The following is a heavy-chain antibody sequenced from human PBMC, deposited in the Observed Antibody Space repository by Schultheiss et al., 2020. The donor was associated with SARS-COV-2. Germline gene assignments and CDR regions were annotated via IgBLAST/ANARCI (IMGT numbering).Heavy chain of an antibody. CDR2: IIPIFGTA. CDR3: ARGGGHDYGDYWYFDL. Sequence: SVKVSCKTSGGTFSTYPISWVRQAPGRGLEWLGGIIPIFGTANYAQKFQGRVTITADESTSTAYMELSSLTSDDTAVYYCARGGGHDYGDYWYFDLWGRGALVTVSS. V-gene: IGHV1-69*13. J-gene: IGHJ2*01. D-gene: IGHD4-17*01. CDR1: GGTFSTYP.